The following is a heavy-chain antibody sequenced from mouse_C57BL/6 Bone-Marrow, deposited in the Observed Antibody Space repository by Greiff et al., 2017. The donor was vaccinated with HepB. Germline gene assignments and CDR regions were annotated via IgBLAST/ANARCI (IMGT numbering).Heavy chain of an antibody. CDR2: INPNNGGT. V-gene: IGHV1-18*01. CDR3: VRGPYYYGSPAWFAY. J-gene: IGHJ3*01. CDR1: GYTFTDYN. Sequence: DVQLQESGPELVKPGASVKIPCKASGYTFTDYNMDWVKQSHGKSLEWIGDINPNNGGTIYNQKFKGKATLTVDKSSSKAYMELRSLTSEDTAVYYCVRGPYYYGSPAWFAYWGQGTLVTVSA. D-gene: IGHD1-1*01.